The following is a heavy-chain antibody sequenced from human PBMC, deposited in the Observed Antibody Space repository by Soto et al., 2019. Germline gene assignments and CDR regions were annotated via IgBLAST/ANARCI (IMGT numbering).Heavy chain of an antibody. D-gene: IGHD2-2*01. J-gene: IGHJ3*02. CDR3: ARGHCSSPSCYAFDI. Sequence: ASVKVSCKASGYTFTGYYMHWVRQATGQGLEWMGWINPNSGGTNYAQKFQGWVTMTRDPSISTAYMELSRLRSDDTAVYYCARGHCSSPSCYAFDIWGQGTMVTVSS. CDR1: GYTFTGYY. CDR2: INPNSGGT. V-gene: IGHV1-2*04.